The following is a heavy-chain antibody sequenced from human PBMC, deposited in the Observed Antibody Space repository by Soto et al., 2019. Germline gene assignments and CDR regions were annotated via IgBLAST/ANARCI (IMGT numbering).Heavy chain of an antibody. CDR3: ALWSGSYPDFDY. D-gene: IGHD3-3*01. J-gene: IGHJ4*02. CDR1: GGTFSSYT. CDR2: IIPILGIA. V-gene: IGHV1-69*02. Sequence: SVKVSCKASGGTFSSYTISWVRQAPGQGLEWMGRIIPILGIANYAQKFQGRVTITADKSTSTAYMELSSLRSEDTAVYYCALWSGSYPDFDYWGQGNLVTISS.